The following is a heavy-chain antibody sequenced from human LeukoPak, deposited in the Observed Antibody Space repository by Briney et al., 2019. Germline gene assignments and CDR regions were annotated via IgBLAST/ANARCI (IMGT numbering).Heavy chain of an antibody. V-gene: IGHV3-23*01. D-gene: IGHD3-10*01. CDR1: GFTFSNHG. CDR3: AKDDAWLRFGE. CDR2: ISPSGDIR. J-gene: IGHJ4*02. Sequence: EGSLRLSCAASGFTFSNHGMNWVRQAPGKGLEWVSGISPSGDIRYYADSVKGRFTISRDNSKNTLYLEVISLTAEDTAVYYCAKDDAWLRFGEWSQGTLVTVSS.